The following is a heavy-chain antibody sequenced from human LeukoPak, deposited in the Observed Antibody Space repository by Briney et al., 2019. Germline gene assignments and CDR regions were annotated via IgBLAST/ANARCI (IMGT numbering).Heavy chain of an antibody. CDR3: AREGYGSAYYYMDV. D-gene: IGHD3-10*01. V-gene: IGHV1-46*01. J-gene: IGHJ6*03. Sequence: GASVKVSCKASGFTFTAYHMHWVRQAPGQGLEWMGIINPSGGSTSYAQKFQGRVTMTRDMSTSTVYMELSSLRSEDTAVYYCAREGYGSAYYYMDVWGKGTTVTVSS. CDR1: GFTFTAYH. CDR2: INPSGGST.